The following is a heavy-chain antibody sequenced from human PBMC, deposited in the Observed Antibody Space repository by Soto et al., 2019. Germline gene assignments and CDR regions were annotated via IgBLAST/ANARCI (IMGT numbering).Heavy chain of an antibody. CDR3: ARHYGDYNGGY. CDR2: IIPILGIA. V-gene: IGHV1-69*02. Sequence: QVQLVQSGAEVKKPGSSVKVSCKASGGTFSSYTISWVRQAPGQGLEWMGRIIPILGIANYAQKFQGRVTITADKSPVTAYMELSSLRSEDPAVYYCARHYGDYNGGYWGQGTLVTVYS. J-gene: IGHJ1*01. D-gene: IGHD4-17*01. CDR1: GGTFSSYT.